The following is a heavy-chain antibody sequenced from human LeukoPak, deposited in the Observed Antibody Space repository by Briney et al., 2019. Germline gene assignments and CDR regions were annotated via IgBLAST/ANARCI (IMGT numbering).Heavy chain of an antibody. D-gene: IGHD3-22*01. V-gene: IGHV4-31*03. CDR2: IYHSGYT. CDR3: VRGRYDSSGYNYWYFDL. J-gene: IGHJ2*01. Sequence: SETLSLTCTVSGGSISSGVYYWTWIRQHPGKGLEWIGYIYHSGYTYYNPSLESRVTMSLDTSKNKFSLKLSSVTAADTAVYYCVRGRYDSSGYNYWYFDLWGRGTLVTVSS. CDR1: GGSISSGVYY.